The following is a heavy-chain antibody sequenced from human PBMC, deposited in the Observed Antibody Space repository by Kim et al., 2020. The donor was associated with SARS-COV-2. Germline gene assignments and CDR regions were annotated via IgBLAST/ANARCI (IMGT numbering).Heavy chain of an antibody. J-gene: IGHJ4*02. CDR1: GGSVSSGSYF. Sequence: SETLSLTCTVSGGSVSSGSYFWIWIPQPPGKGLEWIGYIYYSGNTNYNPSLKSRVTMSVDTSKNQFSLKLRSVTAADTAVYYCARAPTDFWSGYPYYFDYWGQGTLVTVSS. V-gene: IGHV4-61*01. D-gene: IGHD3-3*01. CDR2: IYYSGNT. CDR3: ARAPTDFWSGYPYYFDY.